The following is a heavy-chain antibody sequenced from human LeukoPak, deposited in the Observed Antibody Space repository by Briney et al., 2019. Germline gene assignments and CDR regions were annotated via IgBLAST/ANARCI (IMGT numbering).Heavy chain of an antibody. D-gene: IGHD5-24*01. Sequence: GGSLRLSCAASGFTFSNYGIHWVRQAPGKGLEWVAVISYDESSEYYADSVQGRFTVARDNSKNTLYLQMNSLRAEDTAVYYCAKDFRDGYNHPSYYFDSWGQGTLVTVSS. J-gene: IGHJ4*02. CDR3: AKDFRDGYNHPSYYFDS. CDR2: ISYDESSE. CDR1: GFTFSNYG. V-gene: IGHV3-30*18.